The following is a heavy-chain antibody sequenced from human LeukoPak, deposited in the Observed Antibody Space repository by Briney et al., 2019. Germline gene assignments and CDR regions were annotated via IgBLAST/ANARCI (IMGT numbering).Heavy chain of an antibody. J-gene: IGHJ4*02. CDR1: GYTFTSYY. CDR3: ARGSAYGDYVSSCLGY. V-gene: IGHV1-46*01. CDR2: INPSGGST. Sequence: ASVKVSCMASGYTFTSYYMHWVRQAPGQGLEWMGIINPSGGSTSYAQKFQGRVTMTRDMSTSTVYMELSSLRSEDTAVYYCARGSAYGDYVSSCLGYWGQGTLVTVSS. D-gene: IGHD4-17*01.